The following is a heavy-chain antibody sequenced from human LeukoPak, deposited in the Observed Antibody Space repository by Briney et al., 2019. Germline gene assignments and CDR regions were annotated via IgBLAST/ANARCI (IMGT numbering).Heavy chain of an antibody. CDR2: IFHSVST. Sequence: SETLSLTRSVSGFSGYSISSGFYWGWIRQPPGKGLEWIGSIFHSVSTYYNPSLKNRVTISVDTSKNQFSLKLSSVTAADTALYYCARANYYDNSGYSRGAFDIWGQGTMVTVSS. CDR3: ARANYYDNSGYSRGAFDI. J-gene: IGHJ3*02. CDR1: GYSISSGFY. D-gene: IGHD3-22*01. V-gene: IGHV4-38-2*02.